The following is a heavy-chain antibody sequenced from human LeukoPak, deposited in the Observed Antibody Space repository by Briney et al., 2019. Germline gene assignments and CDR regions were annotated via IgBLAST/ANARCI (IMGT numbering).Heavy chain of an antibody. Sequence: ASVKVSCKASGYTFTGYYMHWVRQAPGQGLEWMGWINPNSGGTNYAQKFQGRVTMTRDTSISTAYMELSRLRSDDTAVYYCARDPGYSYLNWFDPWGQGTLVTVSS. CDR1: GYTFTGYY. CDR2: INPNSGGT. J-gene: IGHJ5*02. CDR3: ARDPGYSYLNWFDP. V-gene: IGHV1-2*02. D-gene: IGHD5-18*01.